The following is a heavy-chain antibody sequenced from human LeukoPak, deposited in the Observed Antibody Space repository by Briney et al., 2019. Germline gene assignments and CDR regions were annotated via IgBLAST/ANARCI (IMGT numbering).Heavy chain of an antibody. CDR1: XXSIXXXTYH. CDR2: IYYRGRT. Sequence: TXNXXXXSIXXXTYHWXXXRXPPXXGLXXIXXIYYRGRTYYNPSLKSRVTISVDTSKNQFSLKLSSVTAADTAVYFCATDREGHSGYDYDFDYWGQGTLVTVSS. J-gene: IGHJ4*02. CDR3: ATDREGHSGYDYDFDY. V-gene: IGHV4-39*07. D-gene: IGHD5-12*01.